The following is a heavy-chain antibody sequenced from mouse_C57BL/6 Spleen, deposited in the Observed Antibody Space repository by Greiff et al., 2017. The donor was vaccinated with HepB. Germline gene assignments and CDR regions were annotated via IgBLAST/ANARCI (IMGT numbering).Heavy chain of an antibody. CDR3: TAPLLLGRFAY. V-gene: IGHV6-3*01. CDR1: GFTFSNYW. CDR2: IRLKSDNYAT. J-gene: IGHJ3*01. Sequence: EVKLMESGGGLVQPGGSMKLSCVASGFTFSNYWMNWVRQSPEKGLEWVAQIRLKSDNYATHYAESVKGRFTISRDDSKSSVYLQMNNLRAEDTGIYYCTAPLLLGRFAYWGQGTLVTVSA. D-gene: IGHD1-1*01.